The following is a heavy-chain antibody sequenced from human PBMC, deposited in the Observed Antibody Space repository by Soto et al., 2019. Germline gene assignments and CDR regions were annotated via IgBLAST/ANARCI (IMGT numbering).Heavy chain of an antibody. D-gene: IGHD6-6*01. CDR1: GGSISSYY. V-gene: IGHV4-59*01. Sequence: SETLSLTCTVSGGSISSYYWSWIRRPPGKGLEWIGYIYYSGSTNYNPSLNSRVTISVDTSKNQFSLKLSSVTAADTAVYYCARAGYSSSSNWFDPWGQGTLVTVSS. CDR2: IYYSGST. J-gene: IGHJ5*02. CDR3: ARAGYSSSSNWFDP.